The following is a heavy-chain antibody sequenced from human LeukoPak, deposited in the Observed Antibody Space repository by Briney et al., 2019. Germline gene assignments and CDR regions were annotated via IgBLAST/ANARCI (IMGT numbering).Heavy chain of an antibody. Sequence: PGGSLRLSCAASGFTFSSYWMSWVRQAPGKGLEWVANIKQDGSEKYYVDSVKGRFTISRDNSKNTLYLQMNSLRAEDTAVYYCAKVLITIFGVVRYGAFDIWGQGTMVTVSS. V-gene: IGHV3-7*03. CDR2: IKQDGSEK. CDR1: GFTFSSYW. D-gene: IGHD3-3*01. CDR3: AKVLITIFGVVRYGAFDI. J-gene: IGHJ3*02.